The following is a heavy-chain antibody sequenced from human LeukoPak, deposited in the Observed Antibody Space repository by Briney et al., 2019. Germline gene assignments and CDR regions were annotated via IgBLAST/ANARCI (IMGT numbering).Heavy chain of an antibody. CDR2: VYHSGST. CDR3: ARSYFSVGAFDI. D-gene: IGHD2/OR15-2a*01. CDR1: GYSIRTGYY. J-gene: IGHJ3*02. Sequence: MSSETLSLTCGVSGYSIRTGYYRGWVRQPPGKDLEWIGSVYHSGSTYYNPSLKSRVNILVDTSKNQFSLSLTSVTAADTAVYYCARSYFSVGAFDIWGQGTMVTVSS. V-gene: IGHV4-38-2*01.